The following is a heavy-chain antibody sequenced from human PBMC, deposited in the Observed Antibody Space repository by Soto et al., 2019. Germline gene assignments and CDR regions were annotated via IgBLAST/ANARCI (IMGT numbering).Heavy chain of an antibody. V-gene: IGHV3-23*01. Sequence: EVQLLESGGGLVQPGGSLRLSCAASGFRFSSKAMSWVRQAPGKGLEWVSIISGSGSSTYYTDSLKGRFTNSRDNSKNMVYLEMNYLRAEDTAVYYCAKENGFQFVNFGASGFDYWGQGSLVSVSS. J-gene: IGHJ4*02. CDR3: AKENGFQFVNFGASGFDY. CDR2: ISGSGSST. D-gene: IGHD6-6*01. CDR1: GFRFSSKA.